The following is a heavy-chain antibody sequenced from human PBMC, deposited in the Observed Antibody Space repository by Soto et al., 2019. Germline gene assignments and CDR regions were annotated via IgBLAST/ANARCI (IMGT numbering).Heavy chain of an antibody. D-gene: IGHD6-19*01. J-gene: IGHJ4*02. CDR3: AKLSDSCGWGIDH. CDR2: ISGAGGTT. V-gene: IGHV3-23*01. CDR1: EFTFGLYA. Sequence: GGSLRLSCAASEFTFGLYAMNWVRQAPGKGLEWVSAISGAGGTTYYADSAKGRFTISRDNSKDTLYLQMDSLRAEDTAVYYCAKLSDSCGWGIDHWGQGTLVTVSS.